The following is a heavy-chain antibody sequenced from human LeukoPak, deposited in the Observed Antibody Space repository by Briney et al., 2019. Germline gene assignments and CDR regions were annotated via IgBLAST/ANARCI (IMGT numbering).Heavy chain of an antibody. D-gene: IGHD2-2*01. V-gene: IGHV1-2*02. CDR1: GYTFTGYY. CDR3: ARVVSRGAPYFDY. Sequence: ASVKVSCKASGYTFTGYYMHWVRQAPGQGLEWMGWINPNSGGTNYAQKFQGRVTMTRDTSISTAYMELSRLRSDDTAVYYRARVVSRGAPYFDYWGQGTLVTVSS. J-gene: IGHJ4*02. CDR2: INPNSGGT.